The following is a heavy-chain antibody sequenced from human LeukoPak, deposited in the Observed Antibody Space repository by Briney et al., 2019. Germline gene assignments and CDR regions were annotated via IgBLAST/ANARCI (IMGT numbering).Heavy chain of an antibody. CDR2: IYYSGST. CDR3: ARLAYYYDSSATYYFDY. D-gene: IGHD3-22*01. CDR1: GGSISSSSYY. V-gene: IGHV4-39*01. J-gene: IGHJ4*02. Sequence: PSETLSLTCTVSGGSISSSSYYWGWIRQPPGKGLEWIGSIYYSGSTYYNPSLKSRVTISVDTSKNQFSLKLSSVTAADTAVYYCARLAYYYDSSATYYFDYRGQGTLVTVSS.